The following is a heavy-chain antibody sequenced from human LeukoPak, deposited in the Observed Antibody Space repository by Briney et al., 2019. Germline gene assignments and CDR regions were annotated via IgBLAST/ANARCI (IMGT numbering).Heavy chain of an antibody. CDR3: ARTSALTTAIYYFDS. J-gene: IGHJ4*02. CDR2: IYYSGVT. Sequence: SETLSLTRTVSGGSISNYYWSWIRQPPGKGLEWIAYIYYSGVTNYNPSLKSRVTMSVDTSKNHLSLGLSSVTAADTAVYYCARTSALTTAIYYFDSWGQGTLATVSS. CDR1: GGSISNYY. D-gene: IGHD4-17*01. V-gene: IGHV4-59*01.